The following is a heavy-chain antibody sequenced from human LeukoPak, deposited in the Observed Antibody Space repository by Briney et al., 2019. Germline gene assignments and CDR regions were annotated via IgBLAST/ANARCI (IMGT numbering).Heavy chain of an antibody. CDR1: GGSISSYY. Sequence: SETLSLTCTVSGGSISSYYWSWIRQPPGKGLEWIGYIYYSGSTNYNPSLKSRVTISVDTSKNQFSLKLSSVTAADTAVCYCAVRRPGYSSGWYEFWGQGTLVTVSS. V-gene: IGHV4-59*01. D-gene: IGHD6-19*01. CDR3: AVRRPGYSSGWYEF. CDR2: IYYSGST. J-gene: IGHJ4*02.